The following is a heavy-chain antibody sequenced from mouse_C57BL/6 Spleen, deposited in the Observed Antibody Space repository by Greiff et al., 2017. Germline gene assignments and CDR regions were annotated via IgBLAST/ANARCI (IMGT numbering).Heavy chain of an antibody. V-gene: IGHV3-6*01. CDR2: ISYDGSN. Sequence: EVQRVESGPGLVKPSQSLSLTCSVTGYSITSGYYWNWIRQFPGNELEWMGYISYDGSNNYNPSLKNRISITRDTSKNQFFLKLNSVTTEDTATYYCAREDLITTDVWGTGTTVTVSS. D-gene: IGHD2-4*01. J-gene: IGHJ1*03. CDR3: AREDLITTDV. CDR1: GYSITSGYY.